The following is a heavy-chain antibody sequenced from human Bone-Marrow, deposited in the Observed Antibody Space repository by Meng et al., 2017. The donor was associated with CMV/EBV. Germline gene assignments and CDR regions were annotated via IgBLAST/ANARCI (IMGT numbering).Heavy chain of an antibody. CDR1: GFTFSSYW. J-gene: IGHJ4*02. CDR3: ARVIVVVPAALYYFDY. D-gene: IGHD2-2*01. V-gene: IGHV3-74*01. CDR2: INSDGSST. Sequence: GESLKISCAASGFTFSSYWMHWVRQAPGKGLVWVSRINSDGSSTSYADSVKGRFTISRDNSKNTLYLQMNSLRAEDTAVYYCARVIVVVPAALYYFDYWGQGTLVTVSS.